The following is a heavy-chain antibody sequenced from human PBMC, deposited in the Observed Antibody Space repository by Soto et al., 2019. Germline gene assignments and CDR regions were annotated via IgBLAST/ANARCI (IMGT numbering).Heavy chain of an antibody. D-gene: IGHD2-21*02. CDR2: ISYDGSNK. Sequence: GGSLRLSCAASGFTFSSYGMHWVRQAPGKGLEWVAVISYDGSNKYYADSVKGRFTISRDNSKNTLYLQMNSLRAEDTAVYYCAKDLRLAYCGGDCYSVFGGLGPVFDYWGQGTLVTVSA. CDR3: AKDLRLAYCGGDCYSVFGGLGPVFDY. CDR1: GFTFSSYG. V-gene: IGHV3-30*18. J-gene: IGHJ4*02.